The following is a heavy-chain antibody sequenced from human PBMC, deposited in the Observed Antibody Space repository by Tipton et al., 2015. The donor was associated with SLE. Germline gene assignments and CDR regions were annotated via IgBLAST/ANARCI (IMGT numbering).Heavy chain of an antibody. D-gene: IGHD1-14*01. J-gene: IGHJ4*02. Sequence: LYLTCTVSGGPISSYYWSWIRQPPGKGLEWIGYIYYSGSTNYNPSLKSRVTISVDTSKNQFSLKLGSVTAADTAVYYCARVRNLLDYWGQGTLVTVSS. V-gene: IGHV4-59*12. CDR3: ARVRNLLDY. CDR2: IYYSGST. CDR1: GGPISSYY.